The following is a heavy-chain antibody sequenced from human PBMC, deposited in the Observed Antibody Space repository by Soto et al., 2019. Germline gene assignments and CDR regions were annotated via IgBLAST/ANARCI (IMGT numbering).Heavy chain of an antibody. J-gene: IGHJ6*03. CDR3: AKDKWVAVPAANYYYYYYMDV. CDR1: GFTFDDYA. Sequence: EVQLVESGGGLVQPGRSLRLSCAASGFTFDDYAMHWVRQAPGKGLEWVSGIRWNSGSIGYADSVKGRFTISRDNAKNSLYLQMNSLRAEDTALYYCAKDKWVAVPAANYYYYYYMDVWGKGTTVTVSS. V-gene: IGHV3-9*01. CDR2: IRWNSGSI. D-gene: IGHD2-2*01.